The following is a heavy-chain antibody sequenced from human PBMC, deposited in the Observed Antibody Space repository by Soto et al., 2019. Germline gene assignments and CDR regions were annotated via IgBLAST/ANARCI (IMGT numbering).Heavy chain of an antibody. V-gene: IGHV5-51*01. Sequence: GESLKISCKGSGYSFISYWIGWVRQVPGKGLEWMGIIYPGDSDTRYSPSFQGQVTISADKSISTAYLQWSSLKASDTAMYYCARTSAAGKYYDGMDVWGQGTTVTVSS. CDR2: IYPGDSDT. CDR3: ARTSAAGKYYDGMDV. D-gene: IGHD6-13*01. J-gene: IGHJ6*02. CDR1: GYSFISYW.